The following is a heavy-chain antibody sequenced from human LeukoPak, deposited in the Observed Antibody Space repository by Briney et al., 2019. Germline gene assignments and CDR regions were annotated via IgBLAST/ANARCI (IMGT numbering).Heavy chain of an antibody. CDR1: GFTFSSYW. Sequence: GGSLRLSCAASGFTFSSYWMSWVRQAPGKGLEWVANIKQDGSEKYYVDSVKGRFTISRDNAKNSLYLQMNSLRAEDTALYYCARDSAMVRGVLGYWGQGTLVTVSS. D-gene: IGHD3-10*01. CDR3: ARDSAMVRGVLGY. J-gene: IGHJ4*02. CDR2: IKQDGSEK. V-gene: IGHV3-7*03.